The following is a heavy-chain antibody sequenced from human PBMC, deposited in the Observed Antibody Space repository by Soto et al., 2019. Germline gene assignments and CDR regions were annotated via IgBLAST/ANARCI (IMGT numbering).Heavy chain of an antibody. CDR1: GGSISSYY. Sequence: QVQLQESGPGLVKPSETLSLTCTVSGGSISSYYWSWIRQPPGKGLEWIGYIYYSGSTNYNPSLKSRVTISVDTSKNQFSLKLSSVTAADTAVYYCARDGTVPYYFDYWGQGTLVTVSS. CDR3: ARDGTVPYYFDY. CDR2: IYYSGST. V-gene: IGHV4-59*01. D-gene: IGHD4-17*01. J-gene: IGHJ4*02.